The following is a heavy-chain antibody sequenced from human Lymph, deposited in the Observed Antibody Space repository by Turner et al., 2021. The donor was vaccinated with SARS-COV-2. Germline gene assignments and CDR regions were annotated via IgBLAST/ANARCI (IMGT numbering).Heavy chain of an antibody. CDR1: VFTFSRYS. D-gene: IGHD4-17*01. V-gene: IGHV3-21*01. CDR3: ARGPPDYPYYFDY. J-gene: IGHJ4*02. CDR2: NTYTSSYI. Sequence: VQLVESGGGLVKPVGSLRPPCAASVFTFSRYSMNWVRQARGKGLEWVSTNTYTSSYINYADSVKGRCTITRDNDKNSMYMQMNSMRAEDTAVYYCARGPPDYPYYFDYWGQGTLVTVSS.